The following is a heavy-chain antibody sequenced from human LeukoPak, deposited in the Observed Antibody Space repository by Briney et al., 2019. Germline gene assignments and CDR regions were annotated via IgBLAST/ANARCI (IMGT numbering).Heavy chain of an antibody. Sequence: PGGSLRLSCAASGFTFSNAWMSWVRQAPGQGLEWVGCIKSKTDGGTPDYAAPVKGRFTISREDSKNTLYLQMNSLKTEDTAVYYCTGVSRSSWYDYWGQGTLVTVAS. CDR3: TGVSRSSWYDY. CDR2: IKSKTDGGTP. V-gene: IGHV3-15*01. J-gene: IGHJ4*02. D-gene: IGHD6-13*01. CDR1: GFTFSNAW.